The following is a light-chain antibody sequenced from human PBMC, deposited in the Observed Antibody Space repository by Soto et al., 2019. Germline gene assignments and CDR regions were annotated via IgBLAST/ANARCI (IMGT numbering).Light chain of an antibody. CDR2: KAS. V-gene: IGKV1-5*03. Sequence: DIQMTQSPSTLSASVGDRVTITCRASQSISSWLAWYQQKPGKAPKLLIYKASSLESGVPSRFSGSGSGTEFTLTISSLQPDDFATYYCQHYNSYPFTFGPGIKVDIK. CDR3: QHYNSYPFT. J-gene: IGKJ3*01. CDR1: QSISSW.